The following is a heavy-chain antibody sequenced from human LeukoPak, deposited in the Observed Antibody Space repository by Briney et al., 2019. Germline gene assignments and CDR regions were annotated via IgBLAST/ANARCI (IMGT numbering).Heavy chain of an antibody. V-gene: IGHV3-74*01. J-gene: IGHJ4*02. D-gene: IGHD5-18*01. CDR1: GFTFSSYW. CDR2: INGDGSST. Sequence: GGSLRLSCAASGFTFSSYWMHWVRQAPGKGLVWVSRINGDGSSTAYADFVKGRFTISRDNAKNTLHLQMNSLRAEDTAVYYCARGGGYSYGTPSGWWGQGTLVTVSS. CDR3: ARGGGYSYGTPSGW.